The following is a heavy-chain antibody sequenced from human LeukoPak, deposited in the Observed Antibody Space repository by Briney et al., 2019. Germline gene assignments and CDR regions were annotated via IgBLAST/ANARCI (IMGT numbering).Heavy chain of an antibody. D-gene: IGHD4-17*01. CDR2: LWYDGRNE. CDR3: AKGMTTGPRSVYHYMDV. CDR1: GFTFRSYG. V-gene: IGHV3-33*06. Sequence: GGSLRLSCVASGFTFRSYGMHWVRQAPGKGLEWLSLLWYDGRNEYYADSVKGRFTISRDNSKNTLYLQMNSLRAEDTAVYYCAKGMTTGPRSVYHYMDVWGKGTTVTVSS. J-gene: IGHJ6*03.